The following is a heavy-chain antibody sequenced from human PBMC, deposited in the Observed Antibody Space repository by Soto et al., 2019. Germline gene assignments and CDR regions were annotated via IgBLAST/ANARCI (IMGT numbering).Heavy chain of an antibody. D-gene: IGHD3-10*01. V-gene: IGHV4-59*01. CDR2: IYNSRST. J-gene: IGHJ4*02. CDR1: GGSISSYY. CDR3: ARTGSGSLDY. Sequence: QVQLQESGPGLVKPSETLSLTCTVSGGSISSYYWSWIRQRPGKGLEWIGYIYNSRSTNYNPSLKSRVTISVDTAKNQFSLKVSSVTAADTAVYYSARTGSGSLDYWGQGTLVTVSS.